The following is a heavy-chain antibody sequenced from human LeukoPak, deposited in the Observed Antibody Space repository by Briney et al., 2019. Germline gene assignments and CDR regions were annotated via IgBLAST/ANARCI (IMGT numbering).Heavy chain of an antibody. D-gene: IGHD6-19*01. J-gene: IGHJ4*02. Sequence: SETLSLTCTVSGGSISGYYWSWSRQPPGKVLEWLGFISYSGSTSYNPSLKGRVTISVDTSKNQFSLNLRSATAADTAVYYCARRDSSGWYYFDYWGQGTLVTVSS. V-gene: IGHV4-59*01. CDR3: ARRDSSGWYYFDY. CDR1: GGSISGYY. CDR2: ISYSGST.